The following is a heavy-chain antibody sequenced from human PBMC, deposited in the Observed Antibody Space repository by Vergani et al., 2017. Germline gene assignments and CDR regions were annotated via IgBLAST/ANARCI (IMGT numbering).Heavy chain of an antibody. V-gene: IGHV3-7*01. Sequence: EVQLVESGGGLVQPGGSLRLSCAASGFTFSSYWMSWVRQAPGKGLEWVANIKQDGSEKYYVDSVKGRFTISRDNAKNSLYLQMNSLRAEDTAVYYCAVGYCSSTSCSLDYWGQGTLVTVSS. CDR3: AVGYCSSTSCSLDY. D-gene: IGHD2-2*01. J-gene: IGHJ4*02. CDR2: IKQDGSEK. CDR1: GFTFSSYW.